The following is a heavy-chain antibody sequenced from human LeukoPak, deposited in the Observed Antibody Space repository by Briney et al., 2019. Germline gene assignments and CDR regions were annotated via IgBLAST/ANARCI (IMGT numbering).Heavy chain of an antibody. D-gene: IGHD1-14*01. CDR3: VKDNPLDY. J-gene: IGHJ4*02. Sequence: GGSLRLSCAASEFSVGSNYMTWVRQAPGKGLEWVSLIYSGGSTYYADSVKGRFTISRDNSKNTLYLHINSLRVEDTALYYCVKDNPLDYWGQGTLVIVSS. CDR2: IYSGGST. CDR1: EFSVGSNY. V-gene: IGHV3-66*01.